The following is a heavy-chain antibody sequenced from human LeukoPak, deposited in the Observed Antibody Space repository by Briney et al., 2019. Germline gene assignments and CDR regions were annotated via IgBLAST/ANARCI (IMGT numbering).Heavy chain of an antibody. CDR2: INHSGST. J-gene: IGHJ4*02. CDR1: GGSFSGYY. D-gene: IGHD3-22*01. CDR3: ARAELYDSSGYFDY. Sequence: PSETLSLTCAVDGGSFSGYYWSWIRQPPGKGLEWIGEINHSGSTNYNPSLKSRVTISVDTSKNQFSLKLSSVTAADTAVYYCARAELYDSSGYFDYWGRGTLVTVSS. V-gene: IGHV4-34*01.